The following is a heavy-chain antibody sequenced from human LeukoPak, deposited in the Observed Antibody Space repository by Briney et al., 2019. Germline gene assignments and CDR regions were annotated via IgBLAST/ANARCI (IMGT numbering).Heavy chain of an antibody. CDR2: IKQDGSEK. D-gene: IGHD6-19*01. J-gene: IGHJ5*02. CDR1: GFTFSNHW. Sequence: PGGSLRLSCAASGFTFSNHWRSWVRQAPGKGLEWVANIKQDGSEKYYVDSVKGRFTISRDNAKNSLYLQMSSLRAEDTAMYYCASHSSGWFAWGQGTLATVSS. V-gene: IGHV3-7*01. CDR3: ASHSSGWFA.